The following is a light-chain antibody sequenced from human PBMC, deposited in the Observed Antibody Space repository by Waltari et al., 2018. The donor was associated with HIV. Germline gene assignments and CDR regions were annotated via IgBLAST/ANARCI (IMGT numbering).Light chain of an antibody. CDR2: EVN. V-gene: IGLV2-14*03. CDR3: SSYTTTYTYV. Sequence: QSALPQPASVSGSPGQSITISCSGTSSDVGGYNSVSWYQQRPGKAPKLIIYEVNSRPSGLSDRFSGSKSGNTASLTISGLQVEDEADYYCSSYTTTYTYVFGSGTKVTVL. J-gene: IGLJ1*01. CDR1: SSDVGGYNS.